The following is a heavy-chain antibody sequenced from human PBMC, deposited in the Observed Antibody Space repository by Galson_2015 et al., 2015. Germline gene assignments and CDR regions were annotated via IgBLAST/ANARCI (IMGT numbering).Heavy chain of an antibody. J-gene: IGHJ2*01. CDR2: ISSSSSTI. CDR1: GFTFSSYR. Sequence: SLRLSCAASGFTFSSYRMNWVRQAPGKGLEWVSYISSSSSTIYYADSVKGRFTISRDNAKNSLYLQMNSLRDEDTAVYYCARSPRGRWLQLYFDLWGRGTLVTVSS. D-gene: IGHD5-24*01. V-gene: IGHV3-48*02. CDR3: ARSPRGRWLQLYFDL.